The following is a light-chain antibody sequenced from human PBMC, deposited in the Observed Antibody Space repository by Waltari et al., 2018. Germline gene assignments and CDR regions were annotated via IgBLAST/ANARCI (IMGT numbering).Light chain of an antibody. CDR1: QRISSY. CDR3: RQTYTNFRT. V-gene: IGKV1-39*01. J-gene: IGKJ1*01. CDR2: AAS. Sequence: DIQMTQSPSSLSASVGDRVTITCRASQRISSYLNWYQQKPGKATKLLIYAASSLESGVPSRFSGSGVGTDVTLTINSLQAEDYSAYDCRQTYTNFRTFGHGTKVDVK.